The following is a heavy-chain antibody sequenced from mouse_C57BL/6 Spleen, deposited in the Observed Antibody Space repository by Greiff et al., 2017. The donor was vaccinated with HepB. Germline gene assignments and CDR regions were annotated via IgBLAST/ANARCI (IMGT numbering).Heavy chain of an antibody. CDR1: GYTFTSYD. D-gene: IGHD2-1*01. V-gene: IGHV1-85*01. CDR3: ARVEVYDDYAMDY. CDR2: IYPRDGST. Sequence: VQLQQSGPELVKPGASVKLSCKASGYTFTSYDINWVKQRPGQGLEWIGWIYPRDGSTKYNEKFKGKATLTVDTSSSTAYMELHSLTSEDSAVYFCARVEVYDDYAMDYWGQGTSVTVSS. J-gene: IGHJ4*01.